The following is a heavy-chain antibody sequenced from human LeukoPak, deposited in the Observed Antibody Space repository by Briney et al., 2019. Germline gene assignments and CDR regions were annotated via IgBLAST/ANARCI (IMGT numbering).Heavy chain of an antibody. J-gene: IGHJ6*03. CDR2: ISSSSSYI. CDR3: ARDQLLFTYYYYYMDV. V-gene: IGHV3-21*01. D-gene: IGHD5-18*01. CDR1: GFTFSSYS. Sequence: GGSLRLSCAASGFTFSSYSMNWVRQAPGKGLEWVSSISSSSSYIYYADSVKGRFTISRDNAKNSLYLRMNSLRAEDTAVYYCARDQLLFTYYYYYMDVWGKGTTVTVSS.